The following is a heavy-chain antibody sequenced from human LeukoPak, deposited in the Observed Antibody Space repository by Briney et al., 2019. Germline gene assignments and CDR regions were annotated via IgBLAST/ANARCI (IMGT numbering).Heavy chain of an antibody. CDR3: ARSEVGATSFDY. CDR2: IYSGTT. Sequence: PGGSLRLSCTVSGFSVSDNSMSWVRQAPGKGLEWVSFIYSGTTHYSDSVKGRFTISRDNDKNSLYLQMNSLRAEDTAVYYCARSEVGATSFDYWGQGTLVTVSS. V-gene: IGHV3-53*01. D-gene: IGHD1-26*01. J-gene: IGHJ4*02. CDR1: GFSVSDNS.